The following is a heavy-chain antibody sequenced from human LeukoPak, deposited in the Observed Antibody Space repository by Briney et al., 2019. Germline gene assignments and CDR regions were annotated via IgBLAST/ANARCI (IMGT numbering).Heavy chain of an antibody. J-gene: IGHJ4*02. Sequence: ASVKASCKASGYTFTTYYMHWVRQAPGHAFEWMGCFNPATGRTTSPQKSQGRVPLTWDTSISPAFMDLSRLKSDDTAVYYCARAQYVRSTDSSLFVRGSSLGANDYWGQGTLVTVSS. CDR1: GYTFTTYY. CDR2: FNPATGRT. CDR3: ARAQYVRSTDSSLFVRGSSLGANDY. D-gene: IGHD6-13*01. V-gene: IGHV1-2*02.